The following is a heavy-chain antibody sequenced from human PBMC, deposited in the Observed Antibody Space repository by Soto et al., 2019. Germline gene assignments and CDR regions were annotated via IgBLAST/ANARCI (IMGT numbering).Heavy chain of an antibody. CDR3: AKEAVASEQAPIPGDS. V-gene: IGHV3-23*01. CDR1: GLTFRNYA. D-gene: IGHD2-15*01. Sequence: EVYLLESGGGLVQPGGSLRLSCTASGLTFRNYAMTWVRQAPGRGLEWVSGISGSGSMKYYADSVKGRFTISRDNSKNMLFLQMDSLRDEDTAMYHCAKEAVASEQAPIPGDSWGQGTLVTVSS. J-gene: IGHJ4*02. CDR2: ISGSGSMK.